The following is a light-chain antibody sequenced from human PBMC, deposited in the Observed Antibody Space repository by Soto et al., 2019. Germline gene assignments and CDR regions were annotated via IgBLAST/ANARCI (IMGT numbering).Light chain of an antibody. CDR2: GTS. V-gene: IGKV1D-12*01. Sequence: DIQMTQSPSSVSASIGDRVTITCRASQGISNFLGWYQQKPGKAPALLISGTSSLQSGVPSRFSGSGSETDFTLTISSPQPEDFSTYYCQQAISFPLTFGQGTRLEIK. CDR3: QQAISFPLT. CDR1: QGISNF. J-gene: IGKJ5*01.